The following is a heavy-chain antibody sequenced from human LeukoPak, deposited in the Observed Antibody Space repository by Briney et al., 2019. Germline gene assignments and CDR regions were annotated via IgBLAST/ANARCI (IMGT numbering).Heavy chain of an antibody. CDR2: IKQDGSEK. CDR1: GFTFSSYW. Sequence: GGSLRLSCAASGFTFSSYWMSWVRQAPGKGLEWVANIKQDGSEKYYVDSVKGRFTISRDNAKNSLYLQMNSLRAEDTAVYYCARAGFARAPLRGTPFDYWGQGTLVTVSS. J-gene: IGHJ4*02. V-gene: IGHV3-7*01. D-gene: IGHD1-1*01. CDR3: ARAGFARAPLRGTPFDY.